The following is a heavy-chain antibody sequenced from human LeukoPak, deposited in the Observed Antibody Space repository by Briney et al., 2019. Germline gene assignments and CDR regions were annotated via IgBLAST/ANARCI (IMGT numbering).Heavy chain of an antibody. D-gene: IGHD2-15*01. CDR1: GFTFSSYG. J-gene: IGHJ4*02. CDR3: VRDPILGYPDYFDS. Sequence: GGSLRLSCAASGFTFSSYGMHWVRQAPGKGLEWVAVIWYDGSNKYYADSVRGRFTVSRDNSKNTVYLQMNSLRVEDTAVYYCVRDPILGYPDYFDSWGQGTLVTVSS. CDR2: IWYDGSNK. V-gene: IGHV3-33*01.